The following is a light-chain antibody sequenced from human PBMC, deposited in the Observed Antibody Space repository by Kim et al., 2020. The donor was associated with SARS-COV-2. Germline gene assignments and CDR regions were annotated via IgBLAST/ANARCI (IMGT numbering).Light chain of an antibody. CDR3: QQYNNWLP. V-gene: IGKV3-15*01. J-gene: IGKJ2*01. CDR2: GAS. CDR1: QSVSSN. Sequence: LSVSPGERATLSCRASQSVSSNLAWYQQKPGQAPRLLIYGASTRATGIPARFSGSGSGTDFTLTISSLQSEDFAVYYCQQYNNWLPFGQGTKLEI.